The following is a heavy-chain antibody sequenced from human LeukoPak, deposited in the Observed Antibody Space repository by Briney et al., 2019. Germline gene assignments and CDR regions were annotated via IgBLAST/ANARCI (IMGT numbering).Heavy chain of an antibody. J-gene: IGHJ5*02. CDR1: GYSFTSYW. CDR2: IYPGDSDT. Sequence: GESLKISCKGSGYSFTSYWIGWVRQMPGKGLEWMGIIYPGDSDTRYSPSFQGQVTISADKSISTAYLQWSSLKASDTAMYYCARRGDCGGDCYSSGYWFDPWGQGTLVTVSS. D-gene: IGHD2-21*02. CDR3: ARRGDCGGDCYSSGYWFDP. V-gene: IGHV5-51*01.